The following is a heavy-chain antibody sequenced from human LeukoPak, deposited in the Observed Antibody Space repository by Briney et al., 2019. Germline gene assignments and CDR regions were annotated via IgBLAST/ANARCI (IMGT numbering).Heavy chain of an antibody. J-gene: IGHJ3*02. CDR1: GGSISSGDYY. V-gene: IGHV4-61*03. Sequence: SETLSLTCTVSGGSISSGDYYWSWIRQTPGKGLEWIGYIYYDGTTNYNPSLNSRVTISIGTSKKHFSLRLISVTAADTAVYYCARFQSSGRGWLGFDIWGQGTEVTVSS. CDR3: ARFQSSGRGWLGFDI. CDR2: IYYDGTT. D-gene: IGHD3-22*01.